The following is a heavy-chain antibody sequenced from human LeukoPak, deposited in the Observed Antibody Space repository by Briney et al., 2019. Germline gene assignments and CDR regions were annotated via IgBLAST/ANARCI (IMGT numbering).Heavy chain of an antibody. D-gene: IGHD5-18*01. CDR3: ARDKQHSYGRYFDH. V-gene: IGHV4-59*01. Sequence: PSETLSLTCTVSGGSISTYHWNWIRKSPEKGLEWIGYMQSTGNSNYNPSLKSRVTMSVDMSRNQIVLNLSSVTPADTAVYFCARDKQHSYGRYFDHWGQGILVTASS. CDR2: MQSTGNS. CDR1: GGSISTYH. J-gene: IGHJ4*02.